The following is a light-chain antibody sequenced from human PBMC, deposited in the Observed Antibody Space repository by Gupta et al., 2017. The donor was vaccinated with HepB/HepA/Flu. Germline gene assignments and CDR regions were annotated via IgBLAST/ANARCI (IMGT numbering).Light chain of an antibody. Sequence: SYVLTQPPSASLAPGKTARLTCSGGTLERAPVPWYQQKPGQAPVLVVYDDSDRPSGIPERFSASTSGNTATLTISGVEAGDEADYYCQVWDTSFGHPRYVFGTGTKVTVL. J-gene: IGLJ1*01. CDR1: TLERAP. CDR3: QVWDTSFGHPRYV. CDR2: DDS. V-gene: IGLV3-21*03.